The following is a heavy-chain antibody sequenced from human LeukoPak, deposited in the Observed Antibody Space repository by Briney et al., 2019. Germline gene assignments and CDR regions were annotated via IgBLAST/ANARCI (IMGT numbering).Heavy chain of an antibody. CDR1: VFTFSSYS. CDR3: ARVNEWLGTNWSDP. D-gene: IGHD5-12*01. CDR2: ISSSSSYI. V-gene: IGHV3-21*01. Sequence: GGSLRLSCAASVFTFSSYSMNWVRQAPGKGLEWVSSISSSSSYIYYADSVKGRFTISRDNAKNPLYLQMNSLRAEDTAVYYCARVNEWLGTNWSDPWGQGTLVTVSS. J-gene: IGHJ5*02.